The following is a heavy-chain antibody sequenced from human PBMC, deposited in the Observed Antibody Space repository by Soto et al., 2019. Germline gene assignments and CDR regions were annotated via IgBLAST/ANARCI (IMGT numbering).Heavy chain of an antibody. CDR2: ISYDGSNK. D-gene: IGHD2-15*01. CDR1: GFTFSNYG. V-gene: IGHV3-30*18. J-gene: IGHJ4*02. Sequence: QVQLVESGGGVVQPGRSLRLSCAASGFTFSNYGIHWVRQAPGKGLEWVAIISYDGSNKYYADSVKGRFTISRDNSKNTLYLQMNSLRTEDTAVYYCAKDLFGGNDWGQGTLVTVSS. CDR3: AKDLFGGND.